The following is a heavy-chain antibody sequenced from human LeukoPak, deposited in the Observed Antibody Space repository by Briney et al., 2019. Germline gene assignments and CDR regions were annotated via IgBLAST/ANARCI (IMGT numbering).Heavy chain of an antibody. J-gene: IGHJ5*02. V-gene: IGHV3-30*04. Sequence: GRSLRLSCAASGFTFSSYAMHWVRQAPGKGLEWVAVISYDGSNKYYADSVKGRFTISRDNSKNTLYLQMNSLRAEDTAVYYCAKEIRITMIVVVIRGGPDTWGQGTLVTVSS. CDR2: ISYDGSNK. CDR1: GFTFSSYA. D-gene: IGHD3-22*01. CDR3: AKEIRITMIVVVIRGGPDT.